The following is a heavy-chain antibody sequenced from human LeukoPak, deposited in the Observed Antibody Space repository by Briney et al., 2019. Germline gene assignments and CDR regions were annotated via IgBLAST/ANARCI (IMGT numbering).Heavy chain of an antibody. J-gene: IGHJ4*02. CDR3: AKDFDSIKYPQNFDY. Sequence: PGGSLRLSCAASGFTFSSYAMSWVRQAPGKGLEWVLDITGSGGSTDYADSVRGRFTISRDNYKITLYLQMNSLRDEDTAVYYCAKDFDSIKYPQNFDYWGQGTLVTVS. D-gene: IGHD3-22*01. CDR1: GFTFSSYA. CDR2: ITGSGGST. V-gene: IGHV3-23*01.